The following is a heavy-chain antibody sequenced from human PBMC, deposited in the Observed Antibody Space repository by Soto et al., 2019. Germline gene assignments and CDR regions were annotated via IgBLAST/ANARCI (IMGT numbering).Heavy chain of an antibody. J-gene: IGHJ6*03. V-gene: IGHV1-69*08. D-gene: IGHD6-13*01. CDR2: IIPILGIA. Sequence: QLQLVQSGAEVKMPGYLVKVSCKAAGGTFSSYTISLVRQAPVQGLEWMGRIIPILGIAKYAQKFQDRVTITADKSSSTAYMELSSLRSEDTAVYCCAREWGGSSWYSCYYMDVWGKGATVTV. CDR1: GGTFSSYT. CDR3: AREWGGSSWYSCYYMDV.